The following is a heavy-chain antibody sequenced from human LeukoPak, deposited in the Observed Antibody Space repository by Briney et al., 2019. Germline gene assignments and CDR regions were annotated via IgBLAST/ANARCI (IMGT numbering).Heavy chain of an antibody. CDR2: IGGSGGKT. CDR1: GFTFNRNA. Sequence: GGSLRLSCAASGFTFNRNAISWVRQAPGKGLEWVSTIGGSGGKTFYADSVKGRFTISRDNSKNMVHLQMNSLTGEDTALYYCVRRGDASSGWGDDDFWGQGALVTVSS. D-gene: IGHD6-19*01. V-gene: IGHV3-23*01. J-gene: IGHJ4*02. CDR3: VRRGDASSGWGDDDF.